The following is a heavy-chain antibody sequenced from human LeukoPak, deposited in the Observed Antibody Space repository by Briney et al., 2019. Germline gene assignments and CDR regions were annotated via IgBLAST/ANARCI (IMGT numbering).Heavy chain of an antibody. CDR2: IKQDGSEK. V-gene: IGHV3-7*03. J-gene: IGHJ4*02. D-gene: IGHD6-13*01. CDR3: ARVVAGY. CDR1: GFTFSSYW. Sequence: GGSLRLSCAASGFTFSSYWMSWVRQAPGKGPEWVASIKQDGSEKYCADSVKGRFTISRDNAKNSLYLQMNSLRAEDTAVYYCARVVAGYWDQGTLVTVSS.